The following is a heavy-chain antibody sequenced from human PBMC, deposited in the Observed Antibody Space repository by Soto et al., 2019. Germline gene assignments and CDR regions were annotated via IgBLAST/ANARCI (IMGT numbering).Heavy chain of an antibody. D-gene: IGHD4-17*01. CDR1: GFTFSSYS. CDR3: ARDRGPTVTTVFPTFFDY. V-gene: IGHV3-48*02. CDR2: ISSSSSTI. Sequence: GGSLRLSCAASGFTFSSYSMNWVRQAPGKGLEWVSYISSSSSTIYYADSVKGRFTISRDNAKNSLYLQMNSLRDEDTAVYYCARDRGPTVTTVFPTFFDYWGQGTLVTVSS. J-gene: IGHJ4*02.